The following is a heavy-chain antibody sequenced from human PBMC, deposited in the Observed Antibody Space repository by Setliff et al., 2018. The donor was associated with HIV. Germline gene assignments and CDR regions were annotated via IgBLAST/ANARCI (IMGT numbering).Heavy chain of an antibody. Sequence: SETLSLTCAVSGYSISSGYYWGWIRQPPGRGLEWIGNIYHSGGTHYNPSLRSRVTISVDTSKNHFSLKLSSVTAADTAVYYCAREGFYNSYYYYMDVWGIGTTVTVSS. CDR1: GYSISSGYY. J-gene: IGHJ6*03. V-gene: IGHV4-38-2*02. D-gene: IGHD2-2*02. CDR2: IYHSGGT. CDR3: AREGFYNSYYYYMDV.